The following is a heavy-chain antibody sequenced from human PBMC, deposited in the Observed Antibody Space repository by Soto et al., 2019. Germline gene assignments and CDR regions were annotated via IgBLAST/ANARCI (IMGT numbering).Heavy chain of an antibody. CDR3: AGLYYYDSSGYLSY. CDR1: GGSISSYY. V-gene: IGHV4-59*01. D-gene: IGHD3-22*01. CDR2: IYYSGST. J-gene: IGHJ4*02. Sequence: SETLSLTCTVSGGSISSYYWSWIRQPPGKGLEWIGYIYYSGSTNYNPSLKSRVTISVDTSKNQFSLKLSSVTAADTAVYYCAGLYYYDSSGYLSYWGQGTLVTVSS.